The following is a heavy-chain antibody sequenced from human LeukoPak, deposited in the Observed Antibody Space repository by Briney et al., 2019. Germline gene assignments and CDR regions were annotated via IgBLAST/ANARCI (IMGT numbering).Heavy chain of an antibody. J-gene: IGHJ3*02. CDR2: IYHSGST. Sequence: PSQTLSLTCAVSGGSISSGGYSWSWIRQPPGKGLEWIGYIYHSGSTYYNPSLKSRVTISVDRSKNQFSLKLSSVTAADTAVYYCARVRVIAAAGTVHDAFDIWGQGTMVTVSS. CDR3: ARVRVIAAAGTVHDAFDI. D-gene: IGHD6-13*01. CDR1: GGSISSGGYS. V-gene: IGHV4-30-2*01.